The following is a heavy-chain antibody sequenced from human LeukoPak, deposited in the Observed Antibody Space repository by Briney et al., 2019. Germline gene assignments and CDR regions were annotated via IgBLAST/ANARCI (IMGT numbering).Heavy chain of an antibody. CDR3: ARHGKVGRDLYYDFWSGYYYYGMDV. D-gene: IGHD3-3*01. CDR1: GGTFSRYA. CDR2: ISPIFGTV. J-gene: IGHJ6*02. V-gene: IGHV1-69*13. Sequence: SVKVSCKASGGTFSRYAISWVRQAPGQGLEWMGGISPIFGTVNYAQKFQGRVTITADESTSTAYMEVSSLRSEDTAVYYCARHGKVGRDLYYDFWSGYYYYGMDVWGQGTTVTVSS.